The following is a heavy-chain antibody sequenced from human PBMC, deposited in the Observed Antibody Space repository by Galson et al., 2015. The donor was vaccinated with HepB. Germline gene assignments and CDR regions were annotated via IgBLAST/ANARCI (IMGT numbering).Heavy chain of an antibody. Sequence: SETLSLTCTVSGGSISSYYWSWIRQPPGKGLGWIGYIYYSGSTNYNPSLKSRVTISVDKSKNQFSLKLSSVTAADTAVYYGARAGIVVPAAPEGGFDPWGQGTLVTVSS. V-gene: IGHV4-59*12. CDR1: GGSISSYY. CDR2: IYYSGST. CDR3: ARAGIVVPAAPEGGFDP. D-gene: IGHD2-2*01. J-gene: IGHJ5*02.